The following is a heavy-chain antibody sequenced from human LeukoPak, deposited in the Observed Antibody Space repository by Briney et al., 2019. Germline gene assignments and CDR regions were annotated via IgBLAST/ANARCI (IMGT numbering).Heavy chain of an antibody. CDR2: ISSSGSTI. D-gene: IGHD3-22*01. CDR1: GFTFSDYY. CDR3: ARDSSGYPSYYYGMDV. V-gene: IGHV3-11*01. Sequence: GGSLRLSCAASGFTFSDYYMSWIRQAPGKGLEWVSYISSSGSTIYYADSVKGRFTISRDNAKSSLYLQMNSLRAEDTAVYYCARDSSGYPSYYYGMDVWGQGTTVTVSS. J-gene: IGHJ6*02.